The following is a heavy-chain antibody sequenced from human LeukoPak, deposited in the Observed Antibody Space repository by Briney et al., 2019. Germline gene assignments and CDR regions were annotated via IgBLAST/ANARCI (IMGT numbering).Heavy chain of an antibody. J-gene: IGHJ4*02. Sequence: GGSLRLSCAASGFTFSTYSMNWVRQAPGKGLEWVSYISSSSSPINYADSVKGRFTISRDNSKNTLYLQMNSLRAEDTAVYYCAKRSVYSYGYFDYWGQGTLVTVSS. D-gene: IGHD5-18*01. CDR2: ISSSSSPI. CDR1: GFTFSTYS. V-gene: IGHV3-48*01. CDR3: AKRSVYSYGYFDY.